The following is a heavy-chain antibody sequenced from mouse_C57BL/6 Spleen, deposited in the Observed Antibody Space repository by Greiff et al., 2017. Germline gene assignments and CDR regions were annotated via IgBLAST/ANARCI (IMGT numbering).Heavy chain of an antibody. CDR3: ARDHYGSSPWFAY. Sequence: EVQLQQSGPELVKPGASVKISCKASGYTFTDYYMNWVKQSHGKSLEWIGDINPNNGGTSYNQKFKGKATLTVDKSSSTAYMELRSLTSEDSAVYYCARDHYGSSPWFAYWGQGTLVTVSA. CDR2: INPNNGGT. D-gene: IGHD1-1*01. J-gene: IGHJ3*01. CDR1: GYTFTDYY. V-gene: IGHV1-26*01.